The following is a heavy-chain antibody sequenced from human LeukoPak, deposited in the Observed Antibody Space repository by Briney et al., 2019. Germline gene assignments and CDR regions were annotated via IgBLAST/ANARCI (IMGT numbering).Heavy chain of an antibody. CDR3: ARDSDYYYYGMDV. CDR2: IYYSGST. Sequence: SQTLSLTCTVSGVSISSGDYYWGWLRQPPGKGLEWIVYIYYSGSTYYNPSLKSRVTISVDTSKNQFSLKLSSVTAADTAVYYCARDSDYYYYGMDVWGQGTTVTVSS. CDR1: GVSISSGDYY. D-gene: IGHD3-10*01. J-gene: IGHJ6*02. V-gene: IGHV4-30-4*01.